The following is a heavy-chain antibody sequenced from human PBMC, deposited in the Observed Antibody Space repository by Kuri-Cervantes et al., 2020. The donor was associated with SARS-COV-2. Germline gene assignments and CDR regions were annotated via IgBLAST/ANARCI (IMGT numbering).Heavy chain of an antibody. J-gene: IGHJ4*02. CDR3: GRVSWLQLWHRYSDS. D-gene: IGHD5-24*01. CDR2: IYYSGST. Sequence: ESLKISCTVSGGSISSHYWSWIRQPPGKGLEWIGYIYYSGSTNYNPSLKSRVIISIDTSKNQVSLRLTSATAADTAVYYCGRVSWLQLWHRYSDSWGQGTLVTVSS. CDR1: GGSISSHY. V-gene: IGHV4-59*08.